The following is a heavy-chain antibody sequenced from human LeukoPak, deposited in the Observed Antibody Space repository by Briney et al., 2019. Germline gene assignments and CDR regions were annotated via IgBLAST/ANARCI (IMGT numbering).Heavy chain of an antibody. Sequence: GGSLRLSCAASGFTFIDYYMNWIRQAPGKGVEWVGNIKEDGSVKYYVDSVKGRFTISRDNAKNSLYLQMNSLRAEDTAVYYCASQSFGRFDPWGQGSRVTVSS. CDR2: IKEDGSVK. D-gene: IGHD3-16*01. CDR1: GFTFIDYY. V-gene: IGHV3-7*02. CDR3: ASQSFGRFDP. J-gene: IGHJ5*02.